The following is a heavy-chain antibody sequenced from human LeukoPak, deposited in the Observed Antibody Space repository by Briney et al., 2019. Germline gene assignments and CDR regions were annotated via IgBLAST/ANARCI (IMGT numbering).Heavy chain of an antibody. Sequence: PSETLSLTCAVYGGSFSGYYWSWIRQPPGKGLEWIGEINHSGSTNYNPSLKSRVTISVDTSKNQFSLKLSSVTAADTAVYYCARGNIVVVPAAMRVGPYYYYGMDVWGQGTTVTVSS. CDR3: ARGNIVVVPAAMRVGPYYYYGMDV. V-gene: IGHV4-34*01. CDR1: GGSFSGYY. J-gene: IGHJ6*02. CDR2: INHSGST. D-gene: IGHD2-2*01.